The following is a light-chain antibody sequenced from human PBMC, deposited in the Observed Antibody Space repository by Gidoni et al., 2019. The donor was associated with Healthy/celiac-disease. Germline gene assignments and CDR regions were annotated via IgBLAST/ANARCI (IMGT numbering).Light chain of an antibody. J-gene: IGKJ4*01. V-gene: IGKV3-11*01. CDR1: QSVSSY. CDR3: QQRSNWLT. CDR2: DAS. Sequence: EIVLTQSPATLSLSPGERATLISCRASQSVSSYLAWYQQKPGQAPRLLIYDASNRATGIPARFSGSGSGTDFTLTISSLEPEDFAVYYCQQRSNWLTFGGGTQVEIK.